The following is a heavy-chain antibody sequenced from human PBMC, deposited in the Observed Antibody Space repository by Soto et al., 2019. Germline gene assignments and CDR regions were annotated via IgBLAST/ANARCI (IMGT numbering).Heavy chain of an antibody. D-gene: IGHD1-26*01. CDR3: HKYSGPLIMPAA. CDR2: IYYSGST. Sequence: TSETLSLTCTVSGGSISSGDYYWRWIRQPPGKGLEWIGYIYYSGSTYYNPSLKSRVTISVDTSKNQFSLKLTSVTAADTAVYYCHKYSGPLIMPAALGPGTLVTVSP. CDR1: GGSISSGDYY. J-gene: IGHJ5*02. V-gene: IGHV4-30-4*02.